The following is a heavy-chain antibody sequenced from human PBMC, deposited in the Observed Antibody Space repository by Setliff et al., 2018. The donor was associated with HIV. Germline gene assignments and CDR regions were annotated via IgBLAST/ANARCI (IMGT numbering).Heavy chain of an antibody. Sequence: GGSLRLSCAASGFNFSSHTMNWIRQAPGKGLEWVSSISSTGTYIYYADSVKGRFTISRDNAENSLFLQMNSLRAEDTAVYYCARDLEWGLVMSYGMDVWGQGTTVTVSS. CDR2: ISSTGTYI. CDR1: GFNFSSHT. V-gene: IGHV3-21*01. CDR3: ARDLEWGLVMSYGMDV. J-gene: IGHJ6*02. D-gene: IGHD3-9*01.